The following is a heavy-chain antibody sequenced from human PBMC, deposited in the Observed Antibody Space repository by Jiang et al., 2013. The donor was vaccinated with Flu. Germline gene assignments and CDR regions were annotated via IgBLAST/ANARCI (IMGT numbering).Heavy chain of an antibody. CDR3: AAGIWSTQRDYYYYGMDV. V-gene: IGHV1-58*02. D-gene: IGHD1-1*01. CDR2: IVVGSGNT. CDR1: GFTFTSSA. Sequence: SGAEVKKPGTSVKVSCKASGFTFTSSAMQWVRQARGQRLEWIGWIVVGSGNTNYAQKFQERVTITRDMSTSTAYMELSSLRSEDTAVYYCAAGIWSTQRDYYYYGMDVWGKGTTVTVSS. J-gene: IGHJ6*04.